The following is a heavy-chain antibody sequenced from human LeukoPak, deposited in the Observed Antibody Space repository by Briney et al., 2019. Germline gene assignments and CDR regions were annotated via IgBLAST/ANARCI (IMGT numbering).Heavy chain of an antibody. CDR2: IYYSGST. D-gene: IGHD3-9*01. J-gene: IGHJ4*02. V-gene: IGHV4-59*12. Sequence: PSETLSLTCTVSGGSISSYYWSWIRQPPGKGLEWIGYIYYSGSTNYNPSLKSRVTISVDTSKNQFSLKLSSVTAADTAVYYCARRLRAGYRGYFDYWGQGTLVTVSS. CDR1: GGSISSYY. CDR3: ARRLRAGYRGYFDY.